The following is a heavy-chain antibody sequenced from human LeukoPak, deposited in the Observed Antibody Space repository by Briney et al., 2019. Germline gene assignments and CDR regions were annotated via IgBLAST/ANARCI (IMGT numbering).Heavy chain of an antibody. Sequence: PGGSLRLSCAASGFTFSSYGMHWVRQAPGKGLEWVAFIRYDGSNKYYADSVKGRFTISRDNSKNTLYLQMNSLRAEDTAVYYCARGQYYDILTGYPFDYWGQGTLVTVSS. D-gene: IGHD3-9*01. CDR1: GFTFSSYG. V-gene: IGHV3-30*02. CDR2: IRYDGSNK. CDR3: ARGQYYDILTGYPFDY. J-gene: IGHJ4*02.